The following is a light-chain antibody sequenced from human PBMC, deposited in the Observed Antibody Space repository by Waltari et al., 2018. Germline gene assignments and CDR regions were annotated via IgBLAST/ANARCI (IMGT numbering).Light chain of an antibody. V-gene: IGLV2-14*01. J-gene: IGLJ7*01. CDR2: EVS. Sequence: QSALTQPASVSGSPGQSITISCTGTSSDVGGYNYVSWYQQHPGKAPKLMIYEVSNRPAGFSNRFSGSKSGNTASLTISGLQAEDEADYYCSSYTSSSTYAVFGGGTQLTVL. CDR3: SSYTSSSTYAV. CDR1: SSDVGGYNY.